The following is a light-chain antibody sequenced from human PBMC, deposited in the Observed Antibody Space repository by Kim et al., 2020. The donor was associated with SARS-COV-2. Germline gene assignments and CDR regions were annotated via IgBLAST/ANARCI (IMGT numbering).Light chain of an antibody. CDR2: DIS. CDR1: QTVSSF. V-gene: IGKV3-11*01. Sequence: EIVLTQSPAPLSLSPGERATLSCRASQTVSSFLAWYQQKPGQAPRLLIYDISNRATGIPARFSGSGSGTDFTLTISSLEPEDFAVYYCQQRSNWPPLTFGGGTKVDIK. J-gene: IGKJ4*01. CDR3: QQRSNWPPLT.